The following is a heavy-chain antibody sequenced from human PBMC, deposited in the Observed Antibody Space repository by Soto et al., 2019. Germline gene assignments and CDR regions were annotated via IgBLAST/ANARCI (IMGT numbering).Heavy chain of an antibody. CDR2: INPSGGDT. Sequence: QVQLVQSGAEVKKPGASVKVSCKTSGYIFTSRYMHWVRQAPGQGLEWMAIINPSGGDTIYAQGFQGRVTATSDTSTNTVDMELSALIFEDTAVYFCGRDRGGTDWEYEGLDFWSQGTKGTVSS. CDR3: GRDRGGTDWEYEGLDF. D-gene: IGHD1-1*01. J-gene: IGHJ3*01. V-gene: IGHV1-46*01. CDR1: GYIFTSRY.